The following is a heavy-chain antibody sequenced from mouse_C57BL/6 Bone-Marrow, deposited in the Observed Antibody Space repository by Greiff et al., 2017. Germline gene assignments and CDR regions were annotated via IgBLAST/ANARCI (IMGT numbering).Heavy chain of an antibody. CDR2: IDPSDSYT. J-gene: IGHJ2*01. Sequence: QVHVKQPGAELVKPGASVKLSCKASGYTFTSYWMQWVKQRPGQGLEWIGEIDPSDSYTTYNQKFKGKATLTVDTSSSTAYMQLSSLTSEDSAVYYCAREGTTWGQGTTLTVSS. V-gene: IGHV1-50*01. CDR1: GYTFTSYW. D-gene: IGHD2-13*01. CDR3: AREGTT.